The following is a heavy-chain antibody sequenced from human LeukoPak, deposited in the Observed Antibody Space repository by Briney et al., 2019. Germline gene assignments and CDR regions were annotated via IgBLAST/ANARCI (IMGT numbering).Heavy chain of an antibody. D-gene: IGHD6-6*01. CDR1: GGSISSGGYY. V-gene: IGHV4-31*03. J-gene: IGHJ4*02. Sequence: PSETLSLTCTVSGGSISSGGYYWSWIRQHPGKGLEWIGYIYYSGSTYYNPSLKSRVTISVDTSKNQFSLKLSSVTAADTAVYYRAREYSSSSLFDYWGQGTLVTVSS. CDR3: AREYSSSSLFDY. CDR2: IYYSGST.